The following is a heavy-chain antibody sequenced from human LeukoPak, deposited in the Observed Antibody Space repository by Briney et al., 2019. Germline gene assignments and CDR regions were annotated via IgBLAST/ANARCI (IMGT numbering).Heavy chain of an antibody. CDR1: GFTFSSYT. V-gene: IGHV3-21*01. J-gene: IGHJ4*02. CDR3: ASWDDYGDCVAFEY. Sequence: PGGSLRLSCAGSGFTFSSYTMNWVRQAPGKGLEWVSSISSSATYIYYADSVRGRFTISRDDAKNSLFLHMNSLRAEDTAVYYCASWDDYGDCVAFEYWGQGTVVTVSS. D-gene: IGHD4-17*01. CDR2: ISSSATYI.